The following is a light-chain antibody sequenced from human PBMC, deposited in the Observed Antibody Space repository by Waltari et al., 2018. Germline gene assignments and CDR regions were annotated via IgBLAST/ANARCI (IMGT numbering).Light chain of an antibody. Sequence: QSALTQPASVSGSPGQSITISCTGTSSDIGAYNYVSWYQQHPGKVPKVIIYNVNERPSRVSSRFYGSKSGNTASLTISGLQAEDEADYYCGSYTGSDIYLFGTGTKVTVL. J-gene: IGLJ1*01. CDR2: NVN. CDR3: GSYTGSDIYL. V-gene: IGLV2-14*03. CDR1: SSDIGAYNY.